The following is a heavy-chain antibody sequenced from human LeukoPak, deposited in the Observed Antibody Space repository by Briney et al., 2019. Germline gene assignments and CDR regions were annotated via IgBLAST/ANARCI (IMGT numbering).Heavy chain of an antibody. J-gene: IGHJ6*02. Sequence: GGSLRLSCAASGFTFSSYGMHWVRQAPGKGLEWVAVIWYDGSNKYYADSVKGRFTISRDNSKNTLYPQMNSLRAEDTAVYYCARDQYSYGRQGYYYYGMDVWGQGTTVTVSS. D-gene: IGHD5-18*01. V-gene: IGHV3-33*01. CDR1: GFTFSSYG. CDR2: IWYDGSNK. CDR3: ARDQYSYGRQGYYYYGMDV.